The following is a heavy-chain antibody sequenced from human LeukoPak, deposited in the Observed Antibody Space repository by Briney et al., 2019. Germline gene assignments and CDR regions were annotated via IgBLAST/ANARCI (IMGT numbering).Heavy chain of an antibody. CDR2: IKHDGSEK. CDR3: ALYNRNSKRDLDY. CDR1: GLTFSSHW. D-gene: IGHD1-14*01. V-gene: IGHV3-7*05. J-gene: IGHJ4*02. Sequence: GGSLRLSCAASGLTFSSHWMSWVRQAPGKGLEWVANIKHDGSEKYYVGSVKGRFTISRDNAKNSLYLQMNSLRAEDTAVYYCALYNRNSKRDLDYWGQGTLVTVSS.